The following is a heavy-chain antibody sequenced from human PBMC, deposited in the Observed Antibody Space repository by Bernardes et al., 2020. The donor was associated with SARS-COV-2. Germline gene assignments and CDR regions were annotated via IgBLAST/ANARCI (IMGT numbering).Heavy chain of an antibody. CDR1: GFTFGDYG. V-gene: IGHV3-49*04. J-gene: IGHJ4*02. D-gene: IGHD5-12*01. CDR3: VRAGGYDFYLDS. CDR2: MRSKVHGGAP. Sequence: GGSLRLSCTASGFTFGDYGMTWVRQAPGKGLEWVSYMRSKVHGGAPEYAASVQGRFSISRDDSKSIAYLQMNSLKIEDTAVYYCVRAGGYDFYLDSWGQGTVVTVSS.